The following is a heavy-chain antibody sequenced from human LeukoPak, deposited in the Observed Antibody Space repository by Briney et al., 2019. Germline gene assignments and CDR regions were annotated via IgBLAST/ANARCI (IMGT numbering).Heavy chain of an antibody. V-gene: IGHV3-11*04. CDR2: ISSSGSTI. CDR3: GYDSGCDY. CDR1: GFTFSVYY. D-gene: IGHD3-22*01. J-gene: IGHJ4*02. Sequence: PGGSLRLSCAASGFTFSVYYMSWIRQAPGKGLEWVSYISSSGSTIYYAAPVKGRFTISRDNVKISLYPQMNSLRAEDTAAYYCGYDSGCDYWGQGTLVTVSS.